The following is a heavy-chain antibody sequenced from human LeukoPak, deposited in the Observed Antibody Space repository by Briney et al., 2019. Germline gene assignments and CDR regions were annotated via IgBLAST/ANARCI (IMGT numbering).Heavy chain of an antibody. CDR1: GGSFSGYY. J-gene: IGHJ4*02. V-gene: IGHV4-34*01. D-gene: IGHD7-27*01. Sequence: SETLSLTCAVYGGSFSGYYWSWIRQPPGKGLEWIGEINHSGSTNYNPSLKSRVTISVDTSKNQFSLKLSSVTAADTAVFYCARGPPRVGHWEYFDYWGQGTLVTVSS. CDR2: INHSGST. CDR3: ARGPPRVGHWEYFDY.